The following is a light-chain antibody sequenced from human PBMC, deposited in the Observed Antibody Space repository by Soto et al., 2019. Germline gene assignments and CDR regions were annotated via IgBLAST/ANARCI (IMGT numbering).Light chain of an antibody. CDR1: QGINSY. V-gene: IGKV1-9*01. Sequence: IQLTQSPSSLSASVGARVTITCWASQGINSYLAWYQQKPGKAPKLLIYTASTLQSGVPSRFSGSGSGTDFTLTISSLQPEDFATYFCQQLNDYPITFGQGTRLEIK. CDR2: TAS. J-gene: IGKJ5*01. CDR3: QQLNDYPIT.